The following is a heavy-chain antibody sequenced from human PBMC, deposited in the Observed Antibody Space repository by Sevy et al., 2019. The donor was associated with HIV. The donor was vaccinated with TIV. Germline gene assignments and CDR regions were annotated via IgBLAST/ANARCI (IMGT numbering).Heavy chain of an antibody. D-gene: IGHD3-22*01. V-gene: IGHV3-11*01. CDR1: GFTFSDYY. CDR2: ISSSGSTI. CDR3: SRAMGDYYDSSGYRLDY. Sequence: GGSLRLSCAASGFTFSDYYMSWIRQAPGKGLEWVSYISSSGSTIYYADSVKGRFTISRDNAKNSLYLQMNSLRAEDTAVYYWSRAMGDYYDSSGYRLDYWGQGTLVTVSS. J-gene: IGHJ4*02.